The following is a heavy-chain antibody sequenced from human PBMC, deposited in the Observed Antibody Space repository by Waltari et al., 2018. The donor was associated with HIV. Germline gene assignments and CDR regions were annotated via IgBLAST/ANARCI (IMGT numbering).Heavy chain of an antibody. D-gene: IGHD4-17*01. J-gene: IGHJ4*02. V-gene: IGHV3-30*01. CDR2: ISYDGRNK. CDR1: GFTFSSYA. CDR3: ARPMNYGDYPYYFDY. Sequence: QVQLVESGGGVVQPGRSLRLSCAASGFTFSSYAMHWVRQAPGKGLEWVAFISYDGRNKYYADSVKGRFTISRDNSKNTRYLQMNSLRAEDTAVYYCARPMNYGDYPYYFDYWGQGTLVTVSS.